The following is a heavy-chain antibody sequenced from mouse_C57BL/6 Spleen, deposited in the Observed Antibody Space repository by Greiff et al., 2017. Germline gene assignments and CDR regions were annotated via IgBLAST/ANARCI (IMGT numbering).Heavy chain of an antibody. D-gene: IGHD1-1*01. Sequence: QVQLKQSGAELVKPGASVKISCKASGYAFSSYWMNWVKQRPGKGLEWIGQIYPGDGDTNYNGKFKGKTTLTADKSSSTAYMQLSSLTSEDSAVYFCARSYYGSSYYFDYWGQGTTLTVSS. CDR3: ARSYYGSSYYFDY. V-gene: IGHV1-80*01. CDR2: IYPGDGDT. J-gene: IGHJ2*01. CDR1: GYAFSSYW.